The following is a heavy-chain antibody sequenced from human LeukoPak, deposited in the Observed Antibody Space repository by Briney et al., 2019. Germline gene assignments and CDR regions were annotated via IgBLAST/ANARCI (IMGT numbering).Heavy chain of an antibody. CDR2: ISSSSSYI. J-gene: IGHJ4*02. CDR3: ARVQGYYDFWSGYYFVDVAGYFDY. Sequence: GGSLRLSCAASGFTFSSYSMNWVRQAPGKGLEWVSSISSSSSYIYYADSVKGRFTISRDNAKNSLYLQMNSLRAEDTAVYYCARVQGYYDFWSGYYFVDVAGYFDYCGQGTLVTVSS. V-gene: IGHV3-21*01. CDR1: GFTFSSYS. D-gene: IGHD3-3*01.